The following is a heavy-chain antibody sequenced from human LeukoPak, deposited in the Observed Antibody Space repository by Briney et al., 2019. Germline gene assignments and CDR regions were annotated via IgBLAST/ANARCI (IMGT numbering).Heavy chain of an antibody. CDR3: ARSGQQLVLFDY. CDR1: GSSFTSYW. V-gene: IGHV5-51*01. Sequence: RGASLQISCEGSGSSFTSYWIGWGRPLPGKGLEWMGIIYPGDSHTRYSPSFQGQVTISADKSISTAYLQWNSLKASDTAMYYCARSGQQLVLFDYWGQGTLVTVSS. CDR2: IYPGDSHT. J-gene: IGHJ4*02. D-gene: IGHD6-13*01.